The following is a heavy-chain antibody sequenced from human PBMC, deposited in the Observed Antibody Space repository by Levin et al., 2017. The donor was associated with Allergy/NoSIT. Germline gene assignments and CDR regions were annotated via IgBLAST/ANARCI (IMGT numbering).Heavy chain of an antibody. CDR3: ARHGAAGGISSGWFLDY. V-gene: IGHV4-39*01. CDR1: GGSISSSSYY. Sequence: RSQTLSLTCTVSGGSISSSSYYWGWIRQPPGKGLEWIGSIYYSGSTYYNPSLKSRVTISVDTSKNQFSLKLSSVTAADTAVYYCARHGAAGGISSGWFLDYWGQGTLVTVSS. CDR2: IYYSGST. D-gene: IGHD6-19*01. J-gene: IGHJ4*02.